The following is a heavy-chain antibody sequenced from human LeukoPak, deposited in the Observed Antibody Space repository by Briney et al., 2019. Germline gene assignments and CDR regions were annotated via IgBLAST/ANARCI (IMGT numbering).Heavy chain of an antibody. Sequence: GGSLRLSCAASGFTFSSYAMSWVRQAPGKGLEWVSAISGSGGSTYYAYSVKGRFTISRDNSKNTLYLQMNSLRAEDTAVYYCARGPSGYHNTGGQGTLVTVSS. V-gene: IGHV3-23*01. CDR2: ISGSGGST. D-gene: IGHD5-12*01. CDR3: ARGPSGYHNT. CDR1: GFTFSSYA. J-gene: IGHJ4*02.